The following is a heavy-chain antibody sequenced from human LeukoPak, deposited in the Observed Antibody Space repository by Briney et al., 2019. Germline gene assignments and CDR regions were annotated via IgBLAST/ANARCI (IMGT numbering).Heavy chain of an antibody. CDR1: GFTFNNYW. D-gene: IGHD3/OR15-3a*01. CDR2: ISGSGTST. V-gene: IGHV3-23*01. Sequence: GGSLRLSCAASGFTFNNYWMNWLRQAPGKGLEWVSFISGSGTSTHYADSVKGRFTISRDNSNNTLFLQMNSLRAEDTATYYCAKGAQYDFWSGYTLEYFDVWGKGTLVTVSS. J-gene: IGHJ4*02. CDR3: AKGAQYDFWSGYTLEYFDV.